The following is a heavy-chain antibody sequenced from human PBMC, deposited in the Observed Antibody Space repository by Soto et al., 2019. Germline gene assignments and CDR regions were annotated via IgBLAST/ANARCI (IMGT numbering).Heavy chain of an antibody. V-gene: IGHV1-18*01. J-gene: IGHJ6*02. CDR3: ARGAYYDFWSCYRHNYYYYGMDV. D-gene: IGHD3-3*01. Sequence: SVKVSCKASGYTFTSYGISWVRQAPGQGLEWMGWISAYNGNTNYAQKLQGRVTMTTDTSTSTAYMELRSLRSDDTAVYYCARGAYYDFWSCYRHNYYYYGMDVCGQGTTVTVSS. CDR2: ISAYNGNT. CDR1: GYTFTSYG.